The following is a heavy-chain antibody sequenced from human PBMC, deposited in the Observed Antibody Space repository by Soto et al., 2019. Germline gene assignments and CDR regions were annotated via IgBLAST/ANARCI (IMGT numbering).Heavy chain of an antibody. J-gene: IGHJ4*02. D-gene: IGHD6-6*01. CDR2: VYYIWNT. CDR1: GGSISGSPSY. Sequence: QLQLQESGPGLVKPSETLSLTCTVSGGSISGSPSYWGWIRQPPGKGLEWIGSVYYIWNTYYSPSPTARVTISVDTSKNQFSLKLTSVTAADTALYFCAGQIYSSSGYYFDYWGQGTLVTVSS. V-gene: IGHV4-39*01. CDR3: AGQIYSSSGYYFDY.